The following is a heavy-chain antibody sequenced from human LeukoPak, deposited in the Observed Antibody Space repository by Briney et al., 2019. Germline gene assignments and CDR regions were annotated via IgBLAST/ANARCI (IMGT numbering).Heavy chain of an antibody. CDR1: GFTFSNYW. V-gene: IGHV3-74*01. Sequence: GGSLRLSCAASGFTFSNYWMHWLRQVPGKGLVWVSHIKYDGSATNYADSVKGRFTISRDNAKNTLYLQMNSLRAEDTAVYYCVSGSLQSGYNFDYWGQGALVTVSS. CDR3: VSGSLQSGYNFDY. J-gene: IGHJ4*02. CDR2: IKYDGSAT. D-gene: IGHD3-3*01.